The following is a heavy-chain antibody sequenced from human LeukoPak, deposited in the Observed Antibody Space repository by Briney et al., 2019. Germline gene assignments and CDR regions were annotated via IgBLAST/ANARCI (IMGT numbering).Heavy chain of an antibody. V-gene: IGHV4-59*01. Sequence: SETLSLTCTVSGGSISSYYWSWIRQPPGKGLEWIGYIYYSGSTNYNPSLKSRVTISVDTSKNQFSLKLSSVTAADTAVYYCARVSSGWSYYFDYWGQGTLVTVSS. D-gene: IGHD6-19*01. CDR1: GGSISSYY. J-gene: IGHJ4*02. CDR3: ARVSSGWSYYFDY. CDR2: IYYSGST.